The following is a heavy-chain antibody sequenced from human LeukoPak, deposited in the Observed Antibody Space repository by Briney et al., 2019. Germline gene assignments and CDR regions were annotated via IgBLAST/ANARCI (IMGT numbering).Heavy chain of an antibody. CDR2: ISAKNGDT. J-gene: IGHJ4*02. Sequence: ASVKVSCKASAYIFSNYGISWVRQAPGQGLEWMGWISAKNGDTNYIQKFRGRVTMTTDTSTSTAYMGLWSLGSDDKAVYYCARDVPATTPFDYWGQGTLVTVSS. D-gene: IGHD1-7*01. CDR3: ARDVPATTPFDY. V-gene: IGHV1-18*01. CDR1: AYIFSNYG.